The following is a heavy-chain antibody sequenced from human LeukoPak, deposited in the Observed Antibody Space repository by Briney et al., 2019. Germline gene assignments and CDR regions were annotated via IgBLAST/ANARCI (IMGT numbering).Heavy chain of an antibody. CDR3: AATSVYYDFWSGYSGHYYYMDV. CDR2: IVVGSGNT. J-gene: IGHJ6*03. V-gene: IGHV1-58*02. D-gene: IGHD3-3*01. Sequence: ASVKVSCKASGFTFTSSAMQWVRQARGQRLEWIGWIVVGSGNTNYAQKFQERVTITRDMSTSTAYMELSSLRSEDTAVYYCAATSVYYDFWSGYSGHYYYMDVWAKGPRSPSP. CDR1: GFTFTSSA.